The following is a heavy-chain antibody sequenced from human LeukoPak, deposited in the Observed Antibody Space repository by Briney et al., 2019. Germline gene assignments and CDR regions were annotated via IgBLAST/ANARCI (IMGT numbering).Heavy chain of an antibody. CDR1: GFTFRSYG. D-gene: IGHD2-15*01. Sequence: PGRSLRLSCAASGFTFRSYGMHWVRQAPGKGLEWVAVILNNGDNYYADSVKGRFTISRDNSKSTLYLQMNSLRAEDTAVYYCARDQCSGANCQVALDYWGQGTLVTVSS. CDR3: ARDQCSGANCQVALDY. J-gene: IGHJ4*02. V-gene: IGHV3-30*03. CDR2: ILNNGDN.